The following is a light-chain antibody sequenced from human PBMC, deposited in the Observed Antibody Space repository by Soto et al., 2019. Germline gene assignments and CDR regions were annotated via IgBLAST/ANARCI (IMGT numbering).Light chain of an antibody. CDR3: QQYNNWPRAT. J-gene: IGKJ4*01. V-gene: IGKV3-15*01. Sequence: EIVMTQSPATLSVSPGERATLSCRASQSISSNLAWYQQKPGQAPRLLMFRTSSRATGFPARFSGSGSGTEFNLTISSLQSEDFGVYYCQQYNNWPRATFGAGTQVDIX. CDR2: RTS. CDR1: QSISSN.